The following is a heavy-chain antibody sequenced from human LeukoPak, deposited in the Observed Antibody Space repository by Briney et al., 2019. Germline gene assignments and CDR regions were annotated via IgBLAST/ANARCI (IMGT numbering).Heavy chain of an antibody. J-gene: IGHJ4*02. CDR3: TTDYYDSSGYHEPDY. V-gene: IGHV3-15*07. CDR2: IKSKTDGGTT. D-gene: IGHD3-22*01. CDR1: GFTFSNAW. Sequence: GGSLRLSCAASGFTFSNAWMNWVRQAPGKGLEWVGRIKSKTDGGTTDYAAPVKGRFTISRDDSKNTLYLQMNSLKTEDTAVYYCTTDYYDSSGYHEPDYWGQGTLVTVSS.